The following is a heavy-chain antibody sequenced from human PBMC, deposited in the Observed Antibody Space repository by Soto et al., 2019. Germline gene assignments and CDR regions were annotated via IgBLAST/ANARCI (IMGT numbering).Heavy chain of an antibody. CDR2: ISSSSSYI. Sequence: EVQLVESGGGLVKPGGSLRLSCAASGFTFSSYSMNWVRQAPGKGLEWVSSISSSSSYIYYEDSVKGRFTISRDNAKNPLYMKMNSLRAEDTAVYYCARDIDYYDSSGYYRDYWGQGTLVTVSS. D-gene: IGHD3-22*01. CDR3: ARDIDYYDSSGYYRDY. J-gene: IGHJ4*02. V-gene: IGHV3-21*01. CDR1: GFTFSSYS.